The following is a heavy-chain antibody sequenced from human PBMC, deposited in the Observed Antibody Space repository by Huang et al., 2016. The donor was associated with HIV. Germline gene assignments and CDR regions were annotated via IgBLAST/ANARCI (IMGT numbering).Heavy chain of an antibody. D-gene: IGHD5-18*01. V-gene: IGHV5-51*03. CDR2: IKLGDSYT. CDR1: GFSFTNYW. Sequence: EVQLVQSGAEVKKPGESLKISCKGSGFSFTNYWIGWVRQMPGKGLEWMVIIKLGDSYTTYSPACRGQVTISADKSINTAYLQWNSLKASDSAMYYCARPLLGYSNGYYFDYWGQGTLVTVSS. J-gene: IGHJ4*02. CDR3: ARPLLGYSNGYYFDY.